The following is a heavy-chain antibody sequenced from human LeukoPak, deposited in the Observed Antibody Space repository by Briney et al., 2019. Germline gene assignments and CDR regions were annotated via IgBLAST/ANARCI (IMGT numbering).Heavy chain of an antibody. CDR3: ARVTVRGVITGDFAY. Sequence: ASVKVSCKASGYTFTSHYMHWVRQAPGQGLEWMGIINPSGGSTSYAQKFQGRVTMTRDTSTSTVYMELSSLRSEDTAVYYCARVTVRGVITGDFAYWGQGTLVTVSS. CDR2: INPSGGST. J-gene: IGHJ4*02. D-gene: IGHD3-10*01. V-gene: IGHV1-46*03. CDR1: GYTFTSHY.